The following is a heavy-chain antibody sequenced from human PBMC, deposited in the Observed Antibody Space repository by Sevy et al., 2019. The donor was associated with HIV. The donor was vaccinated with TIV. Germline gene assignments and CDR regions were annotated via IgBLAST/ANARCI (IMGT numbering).Heavy chain of an antibody. Sequence: SETLSLTCTVSGGSVSSSRYYWSWIRQSPGKGLEWIGYIYYNGRANQNPSLKSRVTMSLDTSKNQVSLRLRSVTTEDTAVYYCASDGYYGLGSYHSWGQGTLVTVSS. D-gene: IGHD3-10*01. CDR1: GGSVSSSRYY. V-gene: IGHV4-61*01. CDR3: ASDGYYGLGSYHS. CDR2: IYYNGRA. J-gene: IGHJ4*02.